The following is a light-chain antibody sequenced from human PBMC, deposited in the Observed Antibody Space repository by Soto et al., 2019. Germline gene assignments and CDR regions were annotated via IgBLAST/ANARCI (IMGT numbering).Light chain of an antibody. Sequence: DIVWTQSPATLSLSPGERATLSCRASQSVSSYLAWYQQXPGQAPRVLIYDASNRATGIPARFSGSGSGTDFTLTISSLEPEDFAVYYCQQRSNWITFGQGTRLEIK. CDR2: DAS. V-gene: IGKV3-11*01. CDR1: QSVSSY. CDR3: QQRSNWIT. J-gene: IGKJ5*01.